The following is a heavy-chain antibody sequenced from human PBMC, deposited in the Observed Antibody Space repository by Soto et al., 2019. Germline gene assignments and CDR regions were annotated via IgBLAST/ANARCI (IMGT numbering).Heavy chain of an antibody. CDR1: GGTFSSYA. V-gene: IGHV1-69*01. CDR3: ARVRDSSRWYLYYGMDV. D-gene: IGHD6-19*01. CDR2: IIPIFGTA. Sequence: QVQLVQSGAEVKKPGSSVKVSCKASGGTFSSYAISWVRQAPGQGLEWMGGIIPIFGTANYAQKFQGRVTITADESTSTAYMELSSLRSEDTAVYYCARVRDSSRWYLYYGMDVWGQGTTVTVSS. J-gene: IGHJ6*02.